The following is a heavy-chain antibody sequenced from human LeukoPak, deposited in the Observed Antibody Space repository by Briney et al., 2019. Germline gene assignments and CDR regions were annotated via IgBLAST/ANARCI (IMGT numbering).Heavy chain of an antibody. J-gene: IGHJ4*02. CDR2: IKQDGSEK. V-gene: IGHV3-7*01. CDR1: GFTFSSYW. Sequence: GGSLRLSCAASGFTFSSYWMSWVRQAPGKGLEWVANIKQDGSEKYYVDSVKGRFTISRDNAKNSLYLQMNSLRAEDTAVYYCAAGIAVARFDYWGQGTLVTVSS. D-gene: IGHD6-19*01. CDR3: AAGIAVARFDY.